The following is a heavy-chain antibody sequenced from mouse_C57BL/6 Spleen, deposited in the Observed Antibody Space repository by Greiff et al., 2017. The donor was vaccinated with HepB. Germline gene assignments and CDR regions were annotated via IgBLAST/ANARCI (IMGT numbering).Heavy chain of an antibody. J-gene: IGHJ2*01. CDR3: TTGSSLYYFDY. V-gene: IGHV14-4*01. CDR2: IDPEKGDT. CDR1: GFNIKDDY. D-gene: IGHD1-1*01. Sequence: VQLQQSGAELVRPGASVKSSCTASGFNIKDDYMHWVKQRPEQGLEWIGWIDPEKGDTEYASKFQGKATITADTSSNTAYLQLSSLTSEDTAVYYCTTGSSLYYFDYWGQGTTLTVSS.